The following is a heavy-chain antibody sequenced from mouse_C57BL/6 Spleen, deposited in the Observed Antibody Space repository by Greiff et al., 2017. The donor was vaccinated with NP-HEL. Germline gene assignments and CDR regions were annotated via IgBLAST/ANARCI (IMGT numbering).Heavy chain of an antibody. Sequence: QVQLQQSGAELMKPGASVKFSCKATGYTFTGYWIEWVKQRPGHGLEWIGEILPGRGSTNYNEKFKGKATFTADTSSNTASMQLSSEKTEESAYYYCAFLTGTYFDYWGQGTTLTVSS. CDR1: GYTFTGYW. CDR3: AFLTGTYFDY. CDR2: ILPGRGST. J-gene: IGHJ2*01. D-gene: IGHD4-1*01. V-gene: IGHV1-9*01.